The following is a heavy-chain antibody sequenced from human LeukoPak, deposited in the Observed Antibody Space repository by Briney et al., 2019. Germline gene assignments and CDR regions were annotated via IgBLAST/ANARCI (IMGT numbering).Heavy chain of an antibody. CDR1: GYSFTNYW. V-gene: IGHV5-51*01. Sequence: GESLKISCKGSGYSFTNYWIGWVRQMPGKGLEWMGIIYPGDSDTRYSPSFQGQVTISADKSTNTAYLQWNSLKASDTAMYYCARHDSLTTTASNWGQGSLITVSS. CDR2: IYPGDSDT. CDR3: ARHDSLTTTASN. J-gene: IGHJ4*02. D-gene: IGHD3-22*01.